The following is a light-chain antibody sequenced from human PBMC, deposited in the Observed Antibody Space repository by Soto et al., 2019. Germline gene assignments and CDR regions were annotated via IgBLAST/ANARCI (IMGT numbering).Light chain of an antibody. CDR1: SGHNSYV. CDR3: QTWDTGPWV. J-gene: IGLJ3*02. Sequence: QAVVTQSPSASASLGASVKLTCTLSSGHNSYVIAWHQQQPEKGPRYLMKLNSDGSHTKGDGIPDRFSGSSSGAERYLTISSLQSEDEADYYCQTWDTGPWVFGGGTKLTVL. V-gene: IGLV4-69*01. CDR2: LNSDGSH.